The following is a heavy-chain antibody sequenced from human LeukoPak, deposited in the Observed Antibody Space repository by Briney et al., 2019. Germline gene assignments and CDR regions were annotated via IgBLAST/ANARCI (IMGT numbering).Heavy chain of an antibody. V-gene: IGHV3-23*01. CDR2: ITGSGGST. CDR3: AKDQGFSGSYLGY. CDR1: GFTFSSYA. Sequence: GGSLRLSCAASGFTFSSYAMSWVRQAPGKGPEWVSAITGSGGSTYYADSVKGRFTISRDNSKNTLYLQMNSLRAEDTAVYYCAKDQGFSGSYLGYWGQGTLVTVSS. D-gene: IGHD1-26*01. J-gene: IGHJ4*02.